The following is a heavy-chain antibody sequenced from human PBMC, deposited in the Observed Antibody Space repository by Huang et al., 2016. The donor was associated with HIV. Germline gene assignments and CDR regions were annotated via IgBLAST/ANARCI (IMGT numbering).Heavy chain of an antibody. D-gene: IGHD3-16*01. CDR2: NDNRGYTA. CDR3: EGGGY. V-gene: IGHV3-48*01. Sequence: EVHLVESGGGLVQPGGSLRLSCAASGFTFSIYAMNWIRQAPGKGLEWVSKNDNRGYTAYYAGSVKGRFTISRDNAKNSLYLQRSSLNVDDTAVYYCEGGGYWGQGTPITVSS. J-gene: IGHJ4*02. CDR1: GFTFSIYA.